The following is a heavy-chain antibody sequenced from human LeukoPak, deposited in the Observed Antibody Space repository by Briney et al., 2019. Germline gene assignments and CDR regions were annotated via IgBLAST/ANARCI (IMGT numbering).Heavy chain of an antibody. CDR2: IYPGDSDT. J-gene: IGHJ4*02. CDR3: ARPGYCSGGSCYDVVDY. CDR1: GYSFTSYW. Sequence: GESLKISCKGSGYSFTSYWIGWVRQMPGKGLEWMGIIYPGDSDTRYSPSFQGQATISADKSISTAYLQWSSLKASDTAMYYCARPGYCSGGSCYDVVDYWGQGTLVTVSS. V-gene: IGHV5-51*01. D-gene: IGHD2-15*01.